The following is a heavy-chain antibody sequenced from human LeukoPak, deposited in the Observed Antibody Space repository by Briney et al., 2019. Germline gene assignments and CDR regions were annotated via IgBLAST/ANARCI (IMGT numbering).Heavy chain of an antibody. CDR3: AREILWFGKNWFDP. J-gene: IGHJ5*02. Sequence: GASVKVSCKASGYTFTSYGICWVRQAPGQGLEWMGWISTYNGKTNYAQKIQGRVTMTTDTSTSTAYMELRSLRSDDTAVYYCAREILWFGKNWFDPWGQGTLVTVSS. V-gene: IGHV1-18*01. D-gene: IGHD3-10*01. CDR2: ISTYNGKT. CDR1: GYTFTSYG.